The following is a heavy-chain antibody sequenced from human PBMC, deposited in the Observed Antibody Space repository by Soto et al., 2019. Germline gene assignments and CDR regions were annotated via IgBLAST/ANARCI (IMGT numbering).Heavy chain of an antibody. V-gene: IGHV4-31*03. CDR2: IYHSGYT. D-gene: IGHD1-26*01. Sequence: PSETLSLTCTVSGGSISSGGYYWTWIRQHPGKGLEWIAYIYHSGYTFYNPSLKSRVTRSVDTSKNQFSLKLRSVTAADTAVYYCAKWEGLGSDYYYYAMDVWGQGTTVTVSS. J-gene: IGHJ6*02. CDR3: AKWEGLGSDYYYYAMDV. CDR1: GGSISSGGYY.